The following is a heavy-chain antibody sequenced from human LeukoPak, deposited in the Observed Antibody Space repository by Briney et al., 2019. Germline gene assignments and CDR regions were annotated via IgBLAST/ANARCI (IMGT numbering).Heavy chain of an antibody. D-gene: IGHD3-22*01. CDR3: ARASRYYYDRSGSYTFYFDY. Sequence: SETLSLTCTVSGGSISIYYWSWIRQSPGKGLEWIGNIYYSGTTNYNPPLKSRVSISVDTSKTQFSLRLSSVTAADTAVYYCARASRYYYDRSGSYTFYFDYWGQGTLLTVSS. CDR1: GGSISIYY. V-gene: IGHV4-59*01. J-gene: IGHJ4*02. CDR2: IYYSGTT.